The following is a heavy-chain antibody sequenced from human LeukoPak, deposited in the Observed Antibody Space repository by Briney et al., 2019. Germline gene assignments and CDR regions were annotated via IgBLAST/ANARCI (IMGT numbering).Heavy chain of an antibody. CDR3: ARVGYCSSTSCSYSSGYYYYGMDV. CDR2: ISSSGSTI. J-gene: IGHJ6*02. V-gene: IGHV3-48*03. CDR1: GFTFSSYE. Sequence: PGGSLRLSCAASGFTFSSYEMNWVRQAPGKGLEWVSYISSSGSTIYYADSVKGRFTISRDNAKNSLYLQMNSLRAEDTAVYYCARVGYCSSTSCSYSSGYYYYGMDVWGQGTTVTVSS. D-gene: IGHD2-2*01.